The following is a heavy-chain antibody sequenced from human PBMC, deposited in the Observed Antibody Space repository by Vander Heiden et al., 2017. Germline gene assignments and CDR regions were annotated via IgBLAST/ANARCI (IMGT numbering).Heavy chain of an antibody. D-gene: IGHD6-19*01. J-gene: IGHJ4*02. CDR2: IIPIFGTA. Sequence: QVQLVQSGAEVKKPGSSVKVSCKASGGTFSSYAISWVRQAPGQGLEWMGGIIPIFGTANYAQKFQGRVTITADESTSTAYMELSSLRSEDTAVYYCARDQDPYSSGWFKPPAVWDYWGQGTLVTVSS. CDR1: GGTFSSYA. CDR3: ARDQDPYSSGWFKPPAVWDY. V-gene: IGHV1-69*01.